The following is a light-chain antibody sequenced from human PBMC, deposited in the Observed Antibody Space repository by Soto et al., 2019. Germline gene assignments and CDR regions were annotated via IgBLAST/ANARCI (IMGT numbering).Light chain of an antibody. CDR1: ESIRSD. CDR2: GGS. J-gene: IGKJ1*01. V-gene: IGKV3-15*01. Sequence: EIVMTQSPDILSVPPGDRATLSCRSSESIRSDLAWYQQKPGQAPRLLIFGGSIRAADIPARFSGSGSGTEFTLTIGTLQSEDFAVYYCQQYNNWPRTFGQGTKVEIK. CDR3: QQYNNWPRT.